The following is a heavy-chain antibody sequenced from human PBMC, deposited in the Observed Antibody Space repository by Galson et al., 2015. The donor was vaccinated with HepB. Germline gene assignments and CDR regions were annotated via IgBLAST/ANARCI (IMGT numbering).Heavy chain of an antibody. CDR2: IIPIFGTA. J-gene: IGHJ1*01. CDR1: GGTFSSYA. D-gene: IGHD3-10*01. Sequence: SVKVSCKASGGTFSSYAISWVRQAPGQGLEWMGGIIPIFGTANYAQKFQGRVTITADESTSTAYMELSSLGSEDTAVYYCARDMVRGVIITGSGHFQHWGQGTLVTVSS. V-gene: IGHV1-69*13. CDR3: ARDMVRGVIITGSGHFQH.